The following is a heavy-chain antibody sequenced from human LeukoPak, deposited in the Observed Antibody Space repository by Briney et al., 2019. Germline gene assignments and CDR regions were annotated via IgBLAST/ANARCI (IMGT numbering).Heavy chain of an antibody. J-gene: IGHJ5*02. CDR2: IYYIGNT. V-gene: IGHV4-30-4*01. CDR1: GGSISSGDYY. D-gene: IGHD1-26*01. Sequence: SETLSLTCTVSGGSISSGDYYWSWIRQPPGKGLEWIGYIYYIGNTFYNPSLKSRVTISVDTSKNQFSLKLSSVTAADTAVYYCARHAYSGSYNWFDPWGQGTLVTVSS. CDR3: ARHAYSGSYNWFDP.